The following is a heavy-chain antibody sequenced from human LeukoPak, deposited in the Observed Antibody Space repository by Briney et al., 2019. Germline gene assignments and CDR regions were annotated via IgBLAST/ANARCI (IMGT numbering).Heavy chain of an antibody. J-gene: IGHJ4*02. CDR2: ISGSGATT. Sequence: PGGSLRLSCAASGFAFRDYAMSWVRQAPGKGLEWVSVISGSGATTHYTDSVKGRFTISRDNYKNTVSLQMNSLRAEDTAVYYCATDYYDRSGDYTADHWGQGTQVTVSS. CDR1: GFAFRDYA. CDR3: ATDYYDRSGDYTADH. V-gene: IGHV3-23*01. D-gene: IGHD3-22*01.